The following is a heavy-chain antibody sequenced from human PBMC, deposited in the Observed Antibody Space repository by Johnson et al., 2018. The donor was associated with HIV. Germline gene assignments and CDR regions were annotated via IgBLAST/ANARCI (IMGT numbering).Heavy chain of an antibody. V-gene: IGHV3-7*01. Sequence: VQLVESGGGLVQPGGSLRLSCAASGFTFSSYWMSWVRQAPGKGLEWVANIKQDGSEKYYVDSVKGRFTISRDNAKNSLYLQMNSRRAEDTAVYYCARDQGGQWLAYDAFDIWCQGTMVTVSS. D-gene: IGHD6-19*01. CDR2: IKQDGSEK. CDR3: ARDQGGQWLAYDAFDI. J-gene: IGHJ3*02. CDR1: GFTFSSYW.